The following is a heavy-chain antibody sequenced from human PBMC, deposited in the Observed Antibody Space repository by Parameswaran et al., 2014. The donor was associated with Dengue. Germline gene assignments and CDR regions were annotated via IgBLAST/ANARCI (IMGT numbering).Heavy chain of an antibody. D-gene: IGHD6-19*01. CDR3: AREFIAVAGSSPLEGRYYYGMDV. CDR2: INHSGST. V-gene: IGHV4-34*01. Sequence: VRQMPGKGLEWIGEINHSGSTNYNPSLKSRVTISVDTSKNQFSLKLSSVTAADTAVYYCAREFIAVAGSSPLEGRYYYGMDVWGQGTTVTVSS. J-gene: IGHJ6*02.